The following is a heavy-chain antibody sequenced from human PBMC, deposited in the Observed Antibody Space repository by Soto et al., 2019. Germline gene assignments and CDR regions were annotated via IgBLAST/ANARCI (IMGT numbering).Heavy chain of an antibody. V-gene: IGHV4-31*03. CDR3: ARALVVPADHYYYGMDV. CDR2: IYYSGST. CDR1: GGSISSGGHY. D-gene: IGHD2-2*01. J-gene: IGHJ6*02. Sequence: PSETLSLTCTVSGGSISSGGHYWSWVRQHPGKGLEWIGYIYYSGSTYYNPSLKSRVTISVDTSKNHFSLELASVTAADTAIFYCARALVVPADHYYYGMDVWGQGTTVTVSS.